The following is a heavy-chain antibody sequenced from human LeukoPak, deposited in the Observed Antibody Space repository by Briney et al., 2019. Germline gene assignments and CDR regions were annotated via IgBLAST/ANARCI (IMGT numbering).Heavy chain of an antibody. D-gene: IGHD1-26*01. CDR2: IKRDGSEK. CDR1: GFTFTSYW. Sequence: PGGSLRLSCAASGFTFTSYWMSWVRQAPGKGLEWVANIKRDGSEKYYVDSVKGRFTISRDNAKNSLYLQMNSLRADDTSVYYCATGRYSGSTYYFDCWGQGTLVTVSS. J-gene: IGHJ4*02. V-gene: IGHV3-7*01. CDR3: ATGRYSGSTYYFDC.